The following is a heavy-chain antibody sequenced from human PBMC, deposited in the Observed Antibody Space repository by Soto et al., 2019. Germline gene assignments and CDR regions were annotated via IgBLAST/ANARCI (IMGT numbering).Heavy chain of an antibody. Sequence: QVQLQESGPGLVKPSQTLSLTCTVSGDSISSGGYYWSWIRQHPGKGLEWNGYIYYSASTYYNPCVESRVSISVDTSKNQFSLKLSSVTAADTAVYYCARDCSGGSCSGHDAFDIWGQGTMVTVSS. V-gene: IGHV4-31*03. CDR1: GDSISSGGYY. CDR3: ARDCSGGSCSGHDAFDI. J-gene: IGHJ3*02. D-gene: IGHD2-15*01. CDR2: IYYSAST.